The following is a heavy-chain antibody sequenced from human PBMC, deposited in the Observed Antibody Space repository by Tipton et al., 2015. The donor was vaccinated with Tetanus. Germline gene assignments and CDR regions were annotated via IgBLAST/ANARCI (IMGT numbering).Heavy chain of an antibody. CDR1: GGSISSYY. CDR2: INHSGST. CDR3: ARHSSSWDYFYYYGMDV. D-gene: IGHD6-13*01. Sequence: TLSLTCTVSGGSISSYYWSWIRQPPGKGLEWIGEINHSGSTNYNPSLKSRVTISVDTSKNQFSLKLSSVTAADTAVYYCARHSSSWDYFYYYGMDVWGQGTMVTVSS. V-gene: IGHV4-34*01. J-gene: IGHJ6*02.